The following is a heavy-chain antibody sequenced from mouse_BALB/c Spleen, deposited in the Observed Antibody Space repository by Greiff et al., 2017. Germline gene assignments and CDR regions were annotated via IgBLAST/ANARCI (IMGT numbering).Heavy chain of an antibody. CDR3: ARDPIYGNYEAY. CDR2: IWAGGST. J-gene: IGHJ3*01. Sequence: QVQLKDSGPGLVAPSQSLSITCTVSGFSLTSYGVHWVRQPPGKGLEWLGVIWAGGSTNYNSALMSRLSISKDNSKSQVFLKMNSLQTDDTAMYYCARDPIYGNYEAYWGQGTLVTVSA. D-gene: IGHD2-1*01. CDR1: GFSLTSYG. V-gene: IGHV2-9*02.